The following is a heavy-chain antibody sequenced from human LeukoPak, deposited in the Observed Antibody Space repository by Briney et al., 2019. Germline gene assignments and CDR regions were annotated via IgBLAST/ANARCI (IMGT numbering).Heavy chain of an antibody. J-gene: IGHJ4*02. D-gene: IGHD3-22*01. CDR1: GGSITSGSYY. V-gene: IGHV4-61*02. Sequence: SETLSLTCTASGGSITSGSYYWTWIRQPAGKGLEWIGRISTSGTSNFNPSLKSRVTISVDTSKNQFSLKLSSVTAADTAVYYCARDDVVNSGFDYWGQGTLVSVSA. CDR2: ISTSGTS. CDR3: ARDDVVNSGFDY.